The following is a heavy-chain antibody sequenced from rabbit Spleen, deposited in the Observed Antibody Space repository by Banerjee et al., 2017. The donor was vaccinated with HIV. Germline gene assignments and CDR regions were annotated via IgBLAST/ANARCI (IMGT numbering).Heavy chain of an antibody. D-gene: IGHD1-1*01. J-gene: IGHJ4*01. CDR2: IYTGSSGST. CDR1: GFSFSSSYW. Sequence: EESGGDLVKPEGSLTLTCTASGFSFSSSYWICWVRQAPGKGPEWIACIYTGSSGSTYYASWAKGRITISKTSSTTVTLQMTSLTAADTATYFCARDLTGVIGWNFNLWGPGTLVTVS. V-gene: IGHV1S45*01. CDR3: ARDLTGVIGWNFNL.